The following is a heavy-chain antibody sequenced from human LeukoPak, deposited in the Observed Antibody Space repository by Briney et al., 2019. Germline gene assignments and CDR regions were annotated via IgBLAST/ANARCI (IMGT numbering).Heavy chain of an antibody. D-gene: IGHD2-15*01. CDR3: ARVVVHSRYAFDI. CDR1: AGSISSSSYY. CDR2: IYYSGST. V-gene: IGHV4-39*07. Sequence: KPSENLPLTCTVTAGSISSSSYYWGWIRQPPGKGLEWIGSIYYSGSTYYNPSLKSRVTISVDTSKNQFSLKLSSVTAADTAVYYCARVVVHSRYAFDIWGQGTMVTVSS. J-gene: IGHJ3*02.